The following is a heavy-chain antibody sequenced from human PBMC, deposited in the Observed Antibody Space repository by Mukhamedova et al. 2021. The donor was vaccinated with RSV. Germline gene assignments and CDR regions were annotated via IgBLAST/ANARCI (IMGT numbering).Heavy chain of an antibody. CDR2: ILYNGNT. CDR3: ARDQSSTFHWF. Sequence: TISGGSVASDSWSWIRQPPGKALEWLGYILYNGNTYYNSSLQSRVTISMDRSKNQFSLRLTSVTAADTAVYYCARDQSSTFHWF. V-gene: IGHV4-59*02. CDR1: GGSVASDS. D-gene: IGHD2/OR15-2a*01. J-gene: IGHJ5*01.